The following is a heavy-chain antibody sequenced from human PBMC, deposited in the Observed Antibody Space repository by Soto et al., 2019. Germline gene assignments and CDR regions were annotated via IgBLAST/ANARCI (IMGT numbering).Heavy chain of an antibody. J-gene: IGHJ4*02. Sequence: SATLSITCALYGGSFSGYYWSWNRQTPRKGLEWIGEINHSGSTNYNPSLKSRVTISVDTSKNQFSLKLSSVTAADTAVYYCARVAITYYDFWSGLSGYYFDYWGQGTLVTVSS. CDR3: ARVAITYYDFWSGLSGYYFDY. CDR2: INHSGST. CDR1: GGSFSGYY. D-gene: IGHD3-3*01. V-gene: IGHV4-34*01.